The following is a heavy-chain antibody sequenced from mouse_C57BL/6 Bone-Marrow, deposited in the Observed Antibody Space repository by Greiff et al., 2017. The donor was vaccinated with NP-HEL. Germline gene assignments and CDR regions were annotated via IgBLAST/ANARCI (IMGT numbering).Heavy chain of an antibody. J-gene: IGHJ3*01. Sequence: QVQLQQPGAELVRPGTSVKLSCKASGYTFTSYWMHWVKQRPGQGLEWIGVIDPSDSYTNYNQKFKGKATLTVDTSSSTAYMQLSSLTSEDSAVYYCARYDYDVGTWFAYWGQGTLVTVSA. CDR1: GYTFTSYW. V-gene: IGHV1-59*01. CDR2: IDPSDSYT. D-gene: IGHD2-4*01. CDR3: ARYDYDVGTWFAY.